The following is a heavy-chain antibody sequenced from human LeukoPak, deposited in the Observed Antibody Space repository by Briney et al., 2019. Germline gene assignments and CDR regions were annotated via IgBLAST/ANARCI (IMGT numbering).Heavy chain of an antibody. CDR2: ISGSGGST. CDR1: GFTFSSYA. D-gene: IGHD4-17*01. CDR3: ARDRGLRGVDY. Sequence: GGSLRLSCAASGFTFSSYAMSWVRQAPGKGLEWVSAISGSGGSTYYADSVKGRFTISGDNAKNSLYLQMNSLRAEDTAVYYCARDRGLRGVDYWGQGTLVTVSS. V-gene: IGHV3-23*01. J-gene: IGHJ4*02.